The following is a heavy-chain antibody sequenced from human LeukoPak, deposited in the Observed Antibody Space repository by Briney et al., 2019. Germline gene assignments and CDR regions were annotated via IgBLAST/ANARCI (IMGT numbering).Heavy chain of an antibody. CDR3: ARDGEVGPPTVTPIEYFQH. J-gene: IGHJ1*01. V-gene: IGHV4-4*07. Sequence: PSETLSLTCTVSGGSISSYYWSWIRQSAGKGLEWIGRIYTSGSTNYNPSLTSRVTMSVDTSKNQFSLRLSSVTAADTAVYYCARDGEVGPPTVTPIEYFQHWGQGTLVTVSS. CDR1: GGSISSYY. D-gene: IGHD4-17*01. CDR2: IYTSGST.